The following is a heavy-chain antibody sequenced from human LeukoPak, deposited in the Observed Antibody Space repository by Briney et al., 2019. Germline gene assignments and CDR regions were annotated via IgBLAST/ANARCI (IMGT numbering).Heavy chain of an antibody. CDR1: GFTFSSYP. Sequence: GGSLRLSCAASGFTFSSYPMSWVRQAPGKGLGCVSGISGSGGSTYYADSVKGRFTISRDNSKNTLYLHMNSPRAEDTAVYYCARGRVGDYWGQGALVTVSS. V-gene: IGHV3-23*01. J-gene: IGHJ4*02. CDR3: ARGRVGDY. D-gene: IGHD1-26*01. CDR2: ISGSGGST.